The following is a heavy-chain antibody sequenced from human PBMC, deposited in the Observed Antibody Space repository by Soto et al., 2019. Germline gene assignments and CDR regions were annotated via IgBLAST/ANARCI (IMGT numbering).Heavy chain of an antibody. CDR2: ISAYNGNT. D-gene: IGHD3-22*01. CDR3: ARDSPTADYYDSSCLSF. Sequence: GASVKVSCKASGYTFTSYGISWVRQAPGQGLEWMGWISAYNGNTNYAQKLQGRVTMTTDTSTSTAYMELRSLRSDDTAVYYCARDSPTADYYDSSCLSFWGQGTLVSVSS. J-gene: IGHJ1*01. CDR1: GYTFTSYG. V-gene: IGHV1-18*01.